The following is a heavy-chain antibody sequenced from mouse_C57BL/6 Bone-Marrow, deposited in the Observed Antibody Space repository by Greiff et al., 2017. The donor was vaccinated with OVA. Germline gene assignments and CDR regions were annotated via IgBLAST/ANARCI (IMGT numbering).Heavy chain of an antibody. Sequence: VQLQQSGAELVRPGASVKLSCTASGFNIKDDYMHWVKQRPEQGLEWIGWIDPENGDPEYASKFQGKATITADTSSNTAYLQLSSRTSEDTAVYYCTTGTTVVAPDYWGQGTTLTVAS. CDR2: IDPENGDP. V-gene: IGHV14-4*01. CDR1: GFNIKDDY. CDR3: TTGTTVVAPDY. D-gene: IGHD1-1*01. J-gene: IGHJ2*01.